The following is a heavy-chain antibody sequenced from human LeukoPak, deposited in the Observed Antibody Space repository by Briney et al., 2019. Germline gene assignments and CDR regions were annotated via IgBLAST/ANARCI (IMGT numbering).Heavy chain of an antibody. Sequence: PGGSLRLSCAVTGFTFSSYSMNWVRQAPGKGLEWVSSISSSSSYIYYADSVKGRFTISRDNAKNSLYLQMNSLRAEDTAVYYCARDHIVVVPAAMPGEKLSPVSEFYYLGQGTLVTVSS. V-gene: IGHV3-21*01. D-gene: IGHD2-2*01. J-gene: IGHJ4*02. CDR2: ISSSSSYI. CDR1: GFTFSSYS. CDR3: ARDHIVVVPAAMPGEKLSPVSEFYY.